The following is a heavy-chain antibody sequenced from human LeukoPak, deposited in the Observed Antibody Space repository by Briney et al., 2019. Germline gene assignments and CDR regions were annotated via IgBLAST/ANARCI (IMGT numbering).Heavy chain of an antibody. V-gene: IGHV4-59*01. J-gene: IGHJ4*02. Sequence: SETLSLTCTVSGGSISSYYWSWIRQPPGKGLEWIGYIYYSGSTNYNPSLKSRVTISVDTSKNQFSLKLSSVTAADTAVYYCASSLWSYFDYWGQGTLVTVSS. CDR3: ASSLWSYFDY. CDR2: IYYSGST. D-gene: IGHD3-10*01. CDR1: GGSISSYY.